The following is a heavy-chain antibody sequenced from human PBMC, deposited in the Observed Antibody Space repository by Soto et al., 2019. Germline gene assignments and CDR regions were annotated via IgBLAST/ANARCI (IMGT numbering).Heavy chain of an antibody. V-gene: IGHV2-5*02. CDR1: GFSLSSSGVG. Sequence: QITLKESGPTLVKPTQTLTLTCTFSGFSLSSSGVGVGWIRQPPGKALEWLALIYWDDDKRYSPSLKNRLTITKDASKNQVVLTMTNMDPVATATDYCAHRRDRPEFDFWGQGTLVTVSS. CDR3: AHRRDRPEFDF. CDR2: IYWDDDK. J-gene: IGHJ4*02.